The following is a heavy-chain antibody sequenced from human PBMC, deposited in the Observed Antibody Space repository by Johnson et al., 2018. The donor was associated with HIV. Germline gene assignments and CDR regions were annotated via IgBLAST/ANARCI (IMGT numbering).Heavy chain of an antibody. V-gene: IGHV3-33*06. Sequence: VQLVESGGGVVQPGRSLRLSCAASGFTFSNYGMHWVRQAPGKGLEWVAVTWFDGSNKYYADSVKGRFTISRDNSKNTAYLQMNSLRAEDTAVYYCANSLLLDAFNIWGQGTMVTVSS. J-gene: IGHJ3*02. CDR1: GFTFSNYG. CDR3: ANSLLLDAFNI. CDR2: TWFDGSNK.